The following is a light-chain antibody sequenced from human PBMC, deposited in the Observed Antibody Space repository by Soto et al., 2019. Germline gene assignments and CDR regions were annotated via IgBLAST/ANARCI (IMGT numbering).Light chain of an antibody. CDR1: QSISSW. CDR2: KAS. Sequence: DIQMTQSPSTLSASVGDRVTITCRASQSISSWLAWYQQKPGKDPKLLIYKASSLESGVPSRFSGSGSGTEFTLTISRLQSDDFATYYCHQYNSYWTFGQGTKLEIK. CDR3: HQYNSYWT. V-gene: IGKV1-5*03. J-gene: IGKJ1*01.